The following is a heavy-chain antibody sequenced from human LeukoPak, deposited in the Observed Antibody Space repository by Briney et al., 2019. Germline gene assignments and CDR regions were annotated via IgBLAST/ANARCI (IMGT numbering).Heavy chain of an antibody. Sequence: SETLSLTCTVSGGSISRYYWNWLRQPPGKALEWIGYIYDSGDTNYNPSLQSRVTISLDTSKNQFSLTLSSVTAADTAVYYCARQAIWFGEHGFDPWGQGALVTVSS. V-gene: IGHV4-59*01. CDR3: ARQAIWFGEHGFDP. D-gene: IGHD3-10*01. CDR2: IYDSGDT. CDR1: GGSISRYY. J-gene: IGHJ5*02.